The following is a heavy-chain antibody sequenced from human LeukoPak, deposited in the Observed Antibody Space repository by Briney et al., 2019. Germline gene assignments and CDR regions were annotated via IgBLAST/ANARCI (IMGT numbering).Heavy chain of an antibody. CDR3: TRGASQLDY. D-gene: IGHD4/OR15-4a*01. J-gene: IGHJ4*02. V-gene: IGHV3-73*01. Sequence: GGSLRLSCAASGFTFSGSAMHWVRQASGKGLEWVGRIRSKTNNYATAYAASVKDRFTISRDDSKNTAYLQMNSLKTEDTAVYYCTRGASQLDYWGQGTLVTVSS. CDR1: GFTFSGSA. CDR2: IRSKTNNYAT.